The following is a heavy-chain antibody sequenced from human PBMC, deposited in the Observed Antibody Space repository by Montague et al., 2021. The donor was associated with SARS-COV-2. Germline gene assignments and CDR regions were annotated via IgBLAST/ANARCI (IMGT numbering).Heavy chain of an antibody. CDR3: TRDYRSIVGDGLDI. V-gene: IGHV3-11*06. D-gene: IGHD3-16*02. J-gene: IGHJ3*02. Sequence: SLRLSCAAPGFTFSDYYMGWIRQAPGKGLEWVSDISTSSFYTNYADSVKGRFTISRDNAKNSLYLQMNSLRVEDTAVYYCTRDYRSIVGDGLDIWGQGTKVTVSS. CDR1: GFTFSDYY. CDR2: ISTSSFYT.